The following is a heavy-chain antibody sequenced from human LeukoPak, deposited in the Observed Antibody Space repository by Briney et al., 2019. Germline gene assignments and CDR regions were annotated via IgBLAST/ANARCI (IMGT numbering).Heavy chain of an antibody. CDR1: GFTFSSYA. Sequence: GGSLRLSCAASGFTFSSYAMHWVRQAPGKGLEYVSAISSNGGSTYYANSVKGRFTISRDNSKNTLYLQMGGLRAEDMAVYYCAKDFVTIYYFDYWGQGTLVTVSS. D-gene: IGHD2-21*01. J-gene: IGHJ4*02. V-gene: IGHV3-64*01. CDR2: ISSNGGST. CDR3: AKDFVTIYYFDY.